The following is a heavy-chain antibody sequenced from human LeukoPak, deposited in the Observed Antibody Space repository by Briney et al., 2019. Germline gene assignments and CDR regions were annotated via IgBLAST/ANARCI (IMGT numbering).Heavy chain of an antibody. Sequence: PGESLKISCKGSGYSFTTYWIGWVRQMPGKSLEWMGIIYPGDSDTRYSPSFQGQVTISADKSISTAYLQWSSLKASDTAMYYCARTYCGGDCYYNYFDYWGQGTLVTVSS. CDR3: ARTYCGGDCYYNYFDY. J-gene: IGHJ4*02. CDR1: GYSFTTYW. D-gene: IGHD2-21*02. V-gene: IGHV5-51*01. CDR2: IYPGDSDT.